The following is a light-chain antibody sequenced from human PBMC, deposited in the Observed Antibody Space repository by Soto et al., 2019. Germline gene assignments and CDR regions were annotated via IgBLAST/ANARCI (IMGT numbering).Light chain of an antibody. CDR3: QNCKSAVFT. CDR2: GAT. V-gene: IGKV1-27*01. J-gene: IGKJ3*01. CDR1: QDIENY. Sequence: DIQLTQSPSSLSVSVGDRVTITCRASQDIENYLAWYQQRPGKVPKLLIYGATTLQPGVPSRFSGSGSGTDFTLTISSLQPEDVATYYCQNCKSAVFTFGPGTKVDTK.